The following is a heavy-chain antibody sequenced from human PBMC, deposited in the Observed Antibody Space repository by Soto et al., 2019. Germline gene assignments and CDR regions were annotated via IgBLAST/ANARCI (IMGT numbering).Heavy chain of an antibody. CDR2: LFSGGDT. Sequence: GGSLRLSCAASGFTVNTYHVSWVRQAPGKGLEWVAVLFSGGDTKYGDSMKGRVTLSRDNSKNTLYLQMNNLRAEDTAVYYCARAYGATWYLFGYWGQGSMVTVSS. CDR1: GFTVNTYH. J-gene: IGHJ4*02. V-gene: IGHV3-66*01. D-gene: IGHD6-13*01. CDR3: ARAYGATWYLFGY.